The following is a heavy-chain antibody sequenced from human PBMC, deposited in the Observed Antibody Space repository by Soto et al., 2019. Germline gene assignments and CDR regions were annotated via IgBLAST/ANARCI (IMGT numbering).Heavy chain of an antibody. D-gene: IGHD3-10*01. Sequence: ASVKVSCKVSGYTLTELSMHWVRQAPGKGLEWMGGFDPEDGETIYAQKFQGRVTMTEDTSTDTAYMELSSLRSEDTAVYYCATVLRISESLWFGESSDAFDIWGQGTMVTVSS. J-gene: IGHJ3*02. V-gene: IGHV1-24*01. CDR3: ATVLRISESLWFGESSDAFDI. CDR1: GYTLTELS. CDR2: FDPEDGET.